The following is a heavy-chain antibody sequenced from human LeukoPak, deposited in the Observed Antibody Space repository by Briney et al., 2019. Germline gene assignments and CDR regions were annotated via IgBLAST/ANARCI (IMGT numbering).Heavy chain of an antibody. J-gene: IGHJ3*02. Sequence: PSETLSLTCTVSGGSISSSSYYWGWIRQPPGTGLEWIGSIYYSGSTYYNPSLKSRVTISVDTSKNQFSLKLSSVTAADTAVYYCARRGSGSYYGAFDIWGQGTMVTVSS. CDR2: IYYSGST. D-gene: IGHD1-26*01. V-gene: IGHV4-39*01. CDR1: GGSISSSSYY. CDR3: ARRGSGSYYGAFDI.